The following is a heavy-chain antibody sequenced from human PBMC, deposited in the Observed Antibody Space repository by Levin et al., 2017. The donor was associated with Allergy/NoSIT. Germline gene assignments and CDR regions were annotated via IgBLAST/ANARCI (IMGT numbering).Heavy chain of an antibody. J-gene: IGHJ6*02. D-gene: IGHD6-13*01. V-gene: IGHV1-18*01. CDR2: ISAYNGNT. Sequence: GESLKISCKASGYTFTSYGISWVRQAPGQGLEWMGWISAYNGNTNYAQKLQGRVTMTTDTSTSTAYMELRSLRSDDTAVYYCFFPQLGIRGDYYYGMDVWGQGTTVTVSS. CDR3: FFPQLGIRGDYYYGMDV. CDR1: GYTFTSYG.